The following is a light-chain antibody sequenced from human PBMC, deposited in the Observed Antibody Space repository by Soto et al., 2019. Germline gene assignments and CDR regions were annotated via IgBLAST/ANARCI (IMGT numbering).Light chain of an antibody. CDR3: AAWDDSLSGLV. CDR2: RNN. J-gene: IGLJ2*01. V-gene: IGLV1-47*01. CDR1: SSNIGRND. Sequence: QLVLTQPPSTSGTPGQRVTISCSGSSSNIGRNDVYWYQQLPGAAPKLLIFRNNHRPSGVPDRISGSKSGTSASLAISGLRSEDESDYYCAAWDDSLSGLVFGGGTKLTVL.